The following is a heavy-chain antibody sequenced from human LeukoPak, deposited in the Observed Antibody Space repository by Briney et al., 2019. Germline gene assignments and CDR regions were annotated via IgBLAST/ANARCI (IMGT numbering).Heavy chain of an antibody. V-gene: IGHV1-58*01. Sequence: GTSVKDSCKASRFTFTSSAVQWVRQARGQRLAWLGWIVVGSGNTNYAQKFQERVTITRDMSTSTAYMELSSLRSEDTAVYYCAAGTTVTSRYYYYMDVWGKGTTVTVSS. CDR2: IVVGSGNT. CDR1: RFTFTSSA. CDR3: AAGTTVTSRYYYYMDV. D-gene: IGHD4-17*01. J-gene: IGHJ6*03.